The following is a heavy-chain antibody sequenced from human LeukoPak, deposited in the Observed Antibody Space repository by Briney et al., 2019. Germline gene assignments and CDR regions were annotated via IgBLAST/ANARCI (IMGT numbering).Heavy chain of an antibody. J-gene: IGHJ4*02. CDR2: ISGSGGST. D-gene: IGHD6-19*01. CDR3: ARAGSSGWRYGVDY. V-gene: IGHV3-23*01. CDR1: GFTFSSYA. Sequence: GGSLRLSCAASGFTFSSYAMSWVRQAPGKGLEWVSAISGSGGSTYYADSVKGRFTISRDNSKNTLYLQMNSLRAEDTAVYYCARAGSSGWRYGVDYWGQGTLVTVSS.